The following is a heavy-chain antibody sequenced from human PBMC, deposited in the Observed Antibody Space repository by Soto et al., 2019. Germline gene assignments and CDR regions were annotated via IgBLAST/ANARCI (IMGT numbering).Heavy chain of an antibody. V-gene: IGHV4-31*02. J-gene: IGHJ4*02. CDR1: GGSITTGGYY. D-gene: IGHD2-15*01. Sequence: SETLSLSCTVSGGSITTGGYYWSWIRQLPGKGLEWIGHRYYSESTYYNPSLKSRVSISLDTSKNQFSLKLSFVTAADTAMYYCARTKCSGGSCYSWSLDYWGQGTPVTVSS. CDR2: RYYSEST. CDR3: ARTKCSGGSCYSWSLDY.